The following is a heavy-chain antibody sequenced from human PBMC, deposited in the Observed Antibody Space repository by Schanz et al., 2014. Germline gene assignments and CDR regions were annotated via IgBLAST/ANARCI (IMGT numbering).Heavy chain of an antibody. CDR3: ARPALWVGDNCFDR. J-gene: IGHJ5*02. V-gene: IGHV3-74*01. D-gene: IGHD3-10*01. CDR2: IKSDGSST. CDR1: GFTFSSYW. Sequence: EVQLVESGGGLVQPGGSLRLSCAASGFTFSSYWMHWVRQVPGKGLVWVSRIKSDGSSTSYADSVKGRFTISRDNAKNTLYLQMNSLRAEDTAVYYCARPALWVGDNCFDRWGQGTLVTVSS.